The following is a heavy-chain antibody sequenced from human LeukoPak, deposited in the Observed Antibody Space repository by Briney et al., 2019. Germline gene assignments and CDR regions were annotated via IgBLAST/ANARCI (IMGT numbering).Heavy chain of an antibody. D-gene: IGHD3-10*01. CDR3: ATKRPYYYASGLNFQH. J-gene: IGHJ1*01. Sequence: GGSLRLSCAASGFTVSSNYMSWVRQAPGRGLEWVSVIYSGGSTYYADSVKGRFTISRDNSKNTLYLQMKSLRAQDTAVYYCATKRPYYYASGLNFQHWGQGTLVTVSS. CDR1: GFTVSSNY. CDR2: IYSGGST. V-gene: IGHV3-66*01.